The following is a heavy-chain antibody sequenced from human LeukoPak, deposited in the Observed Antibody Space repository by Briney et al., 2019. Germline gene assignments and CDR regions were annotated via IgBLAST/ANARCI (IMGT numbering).Heavy chain of an antibody. CDR3: AKESLPHRGYYFDS. V-gene: IGHV3-23*01. Sequence: GGALRLSCAASGFTFSAYAMSWVGQAPGKGLEGVSAISEDGGARLYADSVKGRFTISRDNSENTVSLQVNSLRAADTAVYFCAKESLPHRGYYFDSWGRGTLITVSS. J-gene: IGHJ4*02. CDR2: ISEDGGAR. CDR1: GFTFSAYA. D-gene: IGHD3-22*01.